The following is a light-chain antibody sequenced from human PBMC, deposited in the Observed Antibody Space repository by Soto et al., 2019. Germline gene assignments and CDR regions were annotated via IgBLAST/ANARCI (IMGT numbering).Light chain of an antibody. CDR2: LGS. V-gene: IGKV2-28*01. Sequence: DLVMTQSPLSLPVTPGEPASISCRSSQSLLHSNGYNYFDWYLQKPGQSPQLLIYLGSNRASGVPDRFSGSGSGTEFTLKISRVEAADVGVYYCMQALQTQYTFGQGTKLEIK. J-gene: IGKJ2*01. CDR3: MQALQTQYT. CDR1: QSLLHSNGYNY.